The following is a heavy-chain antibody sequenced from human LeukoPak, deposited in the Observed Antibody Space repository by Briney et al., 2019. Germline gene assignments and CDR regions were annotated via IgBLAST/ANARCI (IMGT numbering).Heavy chain of an antibody. CDR2: ISGSGGST. CDR1: GFTFSSYA. Sequence: GGSLRLSCAASGFTFSSYAMSWVRQAPGKGLEWVSAISGSGGSTYYADSVKGRFTISRDNSKNTLYLQINSLRAEDTAVYYCAKAGHYYYYYYMDVWGKGTTVTVSS. CDR3: AKAGHYYYYYYMDV. J-gene: IGHJ6*03. V-gene: IGHV3-23*01.